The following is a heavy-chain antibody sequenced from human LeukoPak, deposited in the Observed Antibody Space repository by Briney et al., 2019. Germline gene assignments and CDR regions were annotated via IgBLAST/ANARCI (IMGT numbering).Heavy chain of an antibody. Sequence: PSETLSLTCTVSGYSISSGYYWGWIRQPPGKGLEWIGSIYYSGSTYYNPSLKSRVTFSVDTSKNQFSLKLSSVTAADTAVYYCASSVDYDSSGYDYWGQGTLVTVAS. CDR2: IYYSGST. J-gene: IGHJ4*02. CDR1: GYSISSGYY. V-gene: IGHV4-38-2*02. CDR3: ASSVDYDSSGYDY. D-gene: IGHD3-22*01.